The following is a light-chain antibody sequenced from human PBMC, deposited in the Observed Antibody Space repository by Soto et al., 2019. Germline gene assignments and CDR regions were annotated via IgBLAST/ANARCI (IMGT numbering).Light chain of an antibody. V-gene: IGKV3-15*01. CDR2: GAS. CDR1: QSVSSSY. J-gene: IGKJ1*01. Sequence: EIVLTQSPGTLSLSPGERATLSCRASQSVSSSYLAWYQQKPGQAPRLLIYGASTRATGIPARFSGSGSGTEFTITISSLQSEDFAVYYCQQYNNWWTFGQGTEVDIK. CDR3: QQYNNWWT.